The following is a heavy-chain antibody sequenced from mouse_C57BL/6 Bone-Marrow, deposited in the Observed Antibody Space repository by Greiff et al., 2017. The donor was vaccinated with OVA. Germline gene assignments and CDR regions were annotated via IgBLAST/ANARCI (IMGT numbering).Heavy chain of an antibody. CDR1: GYTFTSYG. J-gene: IGHJ2*01. Sequence: VKLVESGAELARPGASVKLSCKASGYTFTSYGISWVKQRTGQGLEWIGEIYPRSGNTYYNEKFKGKATLTADKSSSTAYMELRSLTSEDSAVYFCARLHYYYGSSLDYWGQGTTLTVSS. D-gene: IGHD1-1*01. CDR3: ARLHYYYGSSLDY. CDR2: IYPRSGNT. V-gene: IGHV1-81*01.